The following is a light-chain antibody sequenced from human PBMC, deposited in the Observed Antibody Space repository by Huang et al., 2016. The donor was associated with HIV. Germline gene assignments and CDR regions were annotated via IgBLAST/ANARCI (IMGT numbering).Light chain of an antibody. CDR1: QNIDNY. CDR3: QQAYTTPIYT. J-gene: IGKJ2*01. Sequence: DIQMTQFPLSLSASVGDRVTITCRASQNIDNYLNWYQQKPGKAPKLLIYSASNLQSGVPSSFSGSASGAYFALTINSLQSDDFATYYCQQAYTTPIYTFGPGTNLDIK. V-gene: IGKV1-39*01. CDR2: SAS.